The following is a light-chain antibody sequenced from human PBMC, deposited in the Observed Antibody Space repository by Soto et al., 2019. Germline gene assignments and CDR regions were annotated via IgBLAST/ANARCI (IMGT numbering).Light chain of an antibody. CDR3: AAWDDSLNGRV. Sequence: QAVVTQPPSMSDAPRQRVTISCSGSSSNIGNNVVNWYQQLPGKAPKLLIYYDNLKPSGVSDRFSGSKSGTSASLAISGLQSEDEADYYCAAWDDSLNGRVFGGGTKLTVL. CDR1: SSNIGNNV. CDR2: YDN. V-gene: IGLV1-36*01. J-gene: IGLJ2*01.